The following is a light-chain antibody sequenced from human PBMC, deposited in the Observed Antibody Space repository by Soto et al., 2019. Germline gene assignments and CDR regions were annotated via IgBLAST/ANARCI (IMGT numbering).Light chain of an antibody. CDR1: QDITNW. CDR2: DVY. CDR3: QQYFHYPVT. J-gene: IGKJ2*01. V-gene: IGKV1-5*01. Sequence: DLQMTQSPSPLSAFVGDRVTITCRATQDITNWLAWYQQKPGKAPRLLIYDVYTLQTGVPSRFSGRGSGTEATLIISSLQPDDVATFYCQQYFHYPVTFGRGTKVEIK.